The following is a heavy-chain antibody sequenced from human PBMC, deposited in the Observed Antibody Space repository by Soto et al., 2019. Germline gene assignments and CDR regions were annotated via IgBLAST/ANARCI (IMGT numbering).Heavy chain of an antibody. CDR2: IYYSGST. CDR3: SISNYF. Sequence: PWETRSLTWTGSGGSPSSGAYYWSCIRQHTGKGLEWIGYIYYSGSTYYNPSLESRVTLSVDTSTKQFSLKVSSVTAADTAVYYCSISNYF. CDR1: GGSPSSGAYY. J-gene: IGHJ4*01. V-gene: IGHV4-31*02.